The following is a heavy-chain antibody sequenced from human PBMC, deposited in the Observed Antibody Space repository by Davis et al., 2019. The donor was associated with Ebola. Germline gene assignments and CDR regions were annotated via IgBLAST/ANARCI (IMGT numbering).Heavy chain of an antibody. J-gene: IGHJ4*02. CDR3: ARDLYGDYTFDY. CDR1: GFTFSSYW. Sequence: PGGSLRLSCAASGFTFSSYWMSWVRQAPGKGLEWVSSISSTGSYIFYADSVKGRFTISRDNAKNSLYLQMNSLRVEDSALYYCARDLYGDYTFDYWGQGTPVTVSS. V-gene: IGHV3-21*01. D-gene: IGHD4-17*01. CDR2: ISSTGSYI.